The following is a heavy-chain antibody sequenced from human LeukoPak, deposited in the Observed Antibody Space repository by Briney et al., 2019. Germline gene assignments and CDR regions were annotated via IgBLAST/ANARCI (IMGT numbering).Heavy chain of an antibody. V-gene: IGHV3-74*01. CDR1: GFKFDDYG. CDR2: INSDGSST. Sequence: GGSLRLSCTASGFKFDDYGMTWVRQAPGKGLVWVSRINSDGSSTSYADSVKGRFTISRDNAKNTLYLQMNSLRAEDTAVYYCARDSPDVWGKGTTVTVSS. J-gene: IGHJ6*04. CDR3: ARDSPDV.